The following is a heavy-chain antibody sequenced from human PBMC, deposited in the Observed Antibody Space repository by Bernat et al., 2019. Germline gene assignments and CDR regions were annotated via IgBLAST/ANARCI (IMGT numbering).Heavy chain of an antibody. J-gene: IGHJ6*02. D-gene: IGHD6-19*01. Sequence: VQLVESGGGVVQPGRSLRLSCAASGFTFSGSAMHWVRQASGKGLEWVGRIRSKANSYATAYAASVKGRFTISRDDSKNTAYLQMNSLKTEDTAVYYCTRHVDSGSYSSGWLVNYYYGMDVWGQGTTVTVSS. V-gene: IGHV3-73*01. CDR3: TRHVDSGSYSSGWLVNYYYGMDV. CDR1: GFTFSGSA. CDR2: IRSKANSYAT.